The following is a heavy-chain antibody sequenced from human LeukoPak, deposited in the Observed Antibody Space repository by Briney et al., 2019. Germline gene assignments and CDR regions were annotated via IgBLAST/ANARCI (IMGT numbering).Heavy chain of an antibody. CDR1: GFAFDEHG. Sequence: RPGGSLRLSCTASGFAFDEHGMSWVRQVPGKGLEWVTGINWSAGSTGHAYPLRGRFTISRDNAKNSLYLKMDSLRAEDTALYYCARAPITSPFYFDYWGLGTLVTVSS. CDR3: ARAPITSPFYFDY. J-gene: IGHJ4*02. D-gene: IGHD2-2*01. CDR2: INWSAGST. V-gene: IGHV3-20*04.